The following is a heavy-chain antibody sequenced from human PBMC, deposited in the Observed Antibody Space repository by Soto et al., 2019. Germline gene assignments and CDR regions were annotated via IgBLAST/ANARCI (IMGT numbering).Heavy chain of an antibody. CDR1: GFTFSSYA. J-gene: IGHJ6*03. CDR2: ISGSGGST. Sequence: GGSLRLSCAASGFTFSSYAMSWVRQAPGKGLEWVSAISGSGGSTYYADSVKGRFTISRDNSKNTLYLQMNSLRAEDTAVYYCARDLCSGGSCYPYYYYYYMDVWGKGTTVTVS. V-gene: IGHV3-23*01. D-gene: IGHD2-15*01. CDR3: ARDLCSGGSCYPYYYYYYMDV.